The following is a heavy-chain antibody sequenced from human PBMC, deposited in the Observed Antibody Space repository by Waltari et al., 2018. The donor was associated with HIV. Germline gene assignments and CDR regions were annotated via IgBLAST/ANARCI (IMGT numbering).Heavy chain of an antibody. V-gene: IGHV4-38-2*01. CDR1: GYSISSGYY. J-gene: IGHJ4*02. Sequence: QVQLQESGPGLVKPSETLSLTCAVSGYSISSGYYWGWIRQPPGKGLEWIGSIYHSGSTYYNPSLKSRVTISVDTSKHQFSLKLSSVTAADTAVYYCARGRGYYGSGSYSPDYWGQGTLVTVSS. CDR2: IYHSGST. D-gene: IGHD3-10*01. CDR3: ARGRGYYGSGSYSPDY.